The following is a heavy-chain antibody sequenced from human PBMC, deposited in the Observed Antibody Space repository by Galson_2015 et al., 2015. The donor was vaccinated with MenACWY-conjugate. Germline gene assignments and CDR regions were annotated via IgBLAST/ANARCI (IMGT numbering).Heavy chain of an antibody. D-gene: IGHD5-12*01. V-gene: IGHV4-39*01. CDR3: ARVHRVATGFDY. J-gene: IGHJ4*01. CDR1: GDSINRNDFY. Sequence: SETLSLTCTVSGDSINRNDFYCGWFRQPPGKGLGWIGNIHYSGGTYHNPSLKSRITTSVDTSKNQFSLNLASVTAADTAVYYCARVHRVATGFDYWGHGTLVTVSS. CDR2: IHYSGGT.